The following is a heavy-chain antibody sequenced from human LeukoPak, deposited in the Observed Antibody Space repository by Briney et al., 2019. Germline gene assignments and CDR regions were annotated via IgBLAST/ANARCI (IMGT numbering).Heavy chain of an antibody. CDR2: ISYDGSNK. CDR1: GFTFSSYA. CDR3: ARTALQGYDSSGYFNWFDP. Sequence: GRSLRLSCAASGFTFSSYAMHWVRQAPGKGLEWVAVISYDGSNKYYADSVKGRFTISRDNAKNSLYLQMNSLRAEDTAVYYCARTALQGYDSSGYFNWFDPWGQGTLVTVSS. V-gene: IGHV3-30-3*01. D-gene: IGHD3-22*01. J-gene: IGHJ5*02.